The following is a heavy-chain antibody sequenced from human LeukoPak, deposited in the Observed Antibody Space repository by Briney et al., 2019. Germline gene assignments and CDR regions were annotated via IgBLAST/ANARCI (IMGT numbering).Heavy chain of an antibody. CDR3: ARGFPPYCSSTSCGRPRPRFDP. V-gene: IGHV1-2*02. D-gene: IGHD2-2*01. J-gene: IGHJ5*02. CDR1: GYTFTGYY. CDR2: INPNSGGT. Sequence: ASVKVSCKASGYTFTGYYMHWVRQAPGQGLEWMGWINPNSGGTNYAQKFQGRVTMTRDTSISTAYMELSRLRSDDTAVYYCARGFPPYCSSTSCGRPRPRFDPWGQGTLVTVSS.